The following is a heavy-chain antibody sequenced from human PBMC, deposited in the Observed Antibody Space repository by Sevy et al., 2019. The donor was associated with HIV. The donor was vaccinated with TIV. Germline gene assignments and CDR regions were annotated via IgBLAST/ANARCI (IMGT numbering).Heavy chain of an antibody. D-gene: IGHD3-22*01. CDR2: ISFDGSDK. CDR1: GFDFSTYD. Sequence: GGSLRLSCAASGFDFSTYDMHWVRQAPGKGLEWVAFISFDGSDKWYGDSVKGRFTISRDNSKNTLYVQMNTLRDEDTAVYYCAKRERSYYDSSGNYDTFDVWGQGTLVTVSS. J-gene: IGHJ3*01. CDR3: AKRERSYYDSSGNYDTFDV. V-gene: IGHV3-33*03.